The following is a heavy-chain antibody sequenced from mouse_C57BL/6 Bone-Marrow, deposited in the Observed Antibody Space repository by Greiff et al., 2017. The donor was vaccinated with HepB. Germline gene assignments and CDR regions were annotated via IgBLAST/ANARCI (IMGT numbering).Heavy chain of an antibody. CDR1: GYTFTSYW. V-gene: IGHV1-69*01. Sequence: QVQLQQSGAELVMPGASVKLSCKASGYTFTSYWMHWVKQRPGQGLEWIGEIDPSDSYTNYNQKFKGKSTLTVDKSSSTAYMQLSSLTSEDSAVYYCARKGLDYYGSSPPWFAYWGQGTLVTVSA. J-gene: IGHJ3*01. CDR3: ARKGLDYYGSSPPWFAY. CDR2: IDPSDSYT. D-gene: IGHD1-1*01.